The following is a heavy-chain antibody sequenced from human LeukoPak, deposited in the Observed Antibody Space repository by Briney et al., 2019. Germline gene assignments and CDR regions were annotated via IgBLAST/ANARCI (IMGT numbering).Heavy chain of an antibody. CDR3: ATQFWWAAVAGKVLDY. D-gene: IGHD6-19*01. CDR1: GFTFSSYW. Sequence: PGGSPKLSCAASGFTFSSYWMSWVRQAPGKGLEWVANIKEDGSEKYYVDSVKGRFTISRDNAKNSLYLQMNSLRAEDTAVYYCATQFWWAAVAGKVLDYWGQGTLVTVSS. J-gene: IGHJ4*02. V-gene: IGHV3-7*05. CDR2: IKEDGSEK.